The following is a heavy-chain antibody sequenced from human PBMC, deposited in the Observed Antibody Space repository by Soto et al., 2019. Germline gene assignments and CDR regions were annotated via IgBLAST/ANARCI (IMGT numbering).Heavy chain of an antibody. V-gene: IGHV3-23*01. CDR2: ISGGGGTT. CDR3: ARGPRAPPPHDYGMDV. J-gene: IGHJ6*02. CDR1: GFRLSSHV. Sequence: EVQLLESGGGLVQPGGSLRLSCAASGFRLSSHVMNWVRQAPGKGLEWVAAISGGGGTTFYGDSVEGRFTMSRDNSKNTMFLQMNSLRAEDTAVYYCARGPRAPPPHDYGMDVWGQGTTVTVSS. D-gene: IGHD3-10*01.